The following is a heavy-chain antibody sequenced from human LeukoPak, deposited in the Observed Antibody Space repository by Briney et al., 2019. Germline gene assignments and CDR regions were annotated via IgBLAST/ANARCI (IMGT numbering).Heavy chain of an antibody. Sequence: SVKVSCKASGGTFSSYAISWVRQAPGQGLEWMGGIIPIFGTANYAQKFQGRVTITTDESTSTTYMELSSLRSEDTAVYYCVRVGQPLANWFDPWGQGTLVTVSS. V-gene: IGHV1-69*05. CDR1: GGTFSSYA. D-gene: IGHD2-2*01. J-gene: IGHJ5*02. CDR2: IIPIFGTA. CDR3: VRVGQPLANWFDP.